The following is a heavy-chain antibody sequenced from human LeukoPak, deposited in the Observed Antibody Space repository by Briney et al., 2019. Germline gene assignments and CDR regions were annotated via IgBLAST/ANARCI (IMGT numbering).Heavy chain of an antibody. D-gene: IGHD3-3*01. Sequence: PGGSLRLSCAASGFTFDDYAMHWVRQAPGKGLEWVSGISWNSGSIGYADSVKGRFTISRDNAKNSLYLQMNSLRAEDTAVYYCAKARRFLEFRNAFDIWGQGTMVTVSS. J-gene: IGHJ3*02. CDR1: GFTFDDYA. CDR3: AKARRFLEFRNAFDI. CDR2: ISWNSGSI. V-gene: IGHV3-9*01.